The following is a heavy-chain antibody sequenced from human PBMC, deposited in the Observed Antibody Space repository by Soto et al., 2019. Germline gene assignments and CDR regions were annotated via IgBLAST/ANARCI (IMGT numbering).Heavy chain of an antibody. J-gene: IGHJ4*02. V-gene: IGHV3-48*02. Sequence: EVQLVESGGGLVQPGGSLRLSCAASGFTFSSYSMNWVRQAPGKGLEWVSYISSSSSTIYYADSVKGRFTISRDNAKNSLYLQMNSLRDEDTAVYYCAREGDYYDSSGYFAYWGQGTLVTVSS. D-gene: IGHD3-22*01. CDR3: AREGDYYDSSGYFAY. CDR1: GFTFSSYS. CDR2: ISSSSSTI.